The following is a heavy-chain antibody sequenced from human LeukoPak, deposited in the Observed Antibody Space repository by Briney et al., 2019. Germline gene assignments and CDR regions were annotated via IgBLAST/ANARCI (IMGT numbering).Heavy chain of an antibody. Sequence: GASVKVSCKASGGTFSSYAIGWVRQAPGQGLEWMGGIIPIFGTANYAQKFQGRVTITADESTSTAYMELSSLRSEDTAVYYCARGRIVATGDYYDSSGLIDYWGQGTLVTVSS. CDR3: ARGRIVATGDYYDSSGLIDY. J-gene: IGHJ4*02. D-gene: IGHD3-22*01. V-gene: IGHV1-69*13. CDR1: GGTFSSYA. CDR2: IIPIFGTA.